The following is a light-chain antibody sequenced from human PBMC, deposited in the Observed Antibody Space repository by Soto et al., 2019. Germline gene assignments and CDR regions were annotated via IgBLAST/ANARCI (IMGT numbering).Light chain of an antibody. CDR2: GAS. Sequence: EIVLTQSPGTLSLSPGERATLSCRASQSVSSSYLAWYQQKAGQAPRLLIYGASSRATGIPDRFSGSGSGTDFTLTISRLEPEDFAVYYCQQYGSSAWTFGQVTKVEIK. V-gene: IGKV3-20*01. J-gene: IGKJ1*01. CDR1: QSVSSSY. CDR3: QQYGSSAWT.